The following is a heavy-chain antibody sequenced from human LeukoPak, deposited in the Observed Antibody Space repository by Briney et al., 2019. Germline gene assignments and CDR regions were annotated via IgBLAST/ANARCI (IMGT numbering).Heavy chain of an antibody. D-gene: IGHD3-10*01. V-gene: IGHV4-59*08. CDR3: VRHGEGVERGSRWFDY. CDR2: IYYSGST. J-gene: IGHJ5*01. CDR1: GDSISTYY. Sequence: SETLSLTCADPGDSISTYYWSWVRQPPGKGLEWIGDIYYSGSTIYKPSLKSRVTISVDTSKNQFYLNLRCMTAADTAVYYWVRHGEGVERGSRWFDYWGQGTLVTVSS.